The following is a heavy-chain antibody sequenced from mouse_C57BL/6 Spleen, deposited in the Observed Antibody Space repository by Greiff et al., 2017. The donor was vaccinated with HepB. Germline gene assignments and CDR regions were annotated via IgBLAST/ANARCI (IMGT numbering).Heavy chain of an antibody. V-gene: IGHV1-66*01. CDR1: GYSFTSYY. J-gene: IGHJ2*01. CDR3: ARDYYGSSSFDY. D-gene: IGHD1-1*01. Sequence: QVQLKQSGPELVKPGASVKISCKASGYSFTSYYIHWVKQRPGQGLEWIGWIYPGSGNTKYNEKFKGKATLTADTSSSTAYMQLSSLTSEDSAVYYCARDYYGSSSFDYWGQGTTLTVSS. CDR2: IYPGSGNT.